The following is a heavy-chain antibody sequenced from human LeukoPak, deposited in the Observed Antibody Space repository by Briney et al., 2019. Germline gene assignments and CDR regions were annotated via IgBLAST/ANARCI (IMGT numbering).Heavy chain of an antibody. CDR2: ISYDGSNK. V-gene: IGHV3-30*04. CDR1: GFTFSSYA. Sequence: GRSLRLSCAASGFTFSSYAMHWVRQAPGKGLEWVAVISYDGSNKYYADSVKGRFTISSDNSKNTLYLQMNSLRAEDTAVYYCASPYSSGWYGEAFDYWGQGTLVTVSS. D-gene: IGHD6-19*01. J-gene: IGHJ4*02. CDR3: ASPYSSGWYGEAFDY.